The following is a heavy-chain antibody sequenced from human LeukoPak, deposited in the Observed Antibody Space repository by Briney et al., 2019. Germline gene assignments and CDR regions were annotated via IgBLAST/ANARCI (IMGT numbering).Heavy chain of an antibody. CDR2: IYHSGST. CDR1: GGSISSGGYS. D-gene: IGHD3-3*01. Sequence: PSETLSLTCAVSGGSISSGGYSLSWIRQPPGKGLEWIVYIYHSGSTYYNPSLKSRVTISVDRSKNQFSLKLSSVTAADTAVYYCARVGGSGTPINWFDPWGQGTLVTVSS. CDR3: ARVGGSGTPINWFDP. V-gene: IGHV4-30-2*01. J-gene: IGHJ5*02.